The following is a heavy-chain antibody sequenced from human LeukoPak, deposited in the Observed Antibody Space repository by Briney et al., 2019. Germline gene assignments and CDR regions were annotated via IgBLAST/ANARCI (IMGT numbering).Heavy chain of an antibody. D-gene: IGHD3-10*01. J-gene: IGHJ4*02. V-gene: IGHV1-46*01. CDR2: INPSGGST. CDR3: ARDGDYYGSGSYLDY. Sequence: ASVKVSCKASGYTFTSYYMRWVRQAPGQGLEWMGIINPSGGSTSDAQKFQGRVTMTRDTSTSTVYMELSSLRSEDTAVYYCARDGDYYGSGSYLDYWGQGTLVTVSS. CDR1: GYTFTSYY.